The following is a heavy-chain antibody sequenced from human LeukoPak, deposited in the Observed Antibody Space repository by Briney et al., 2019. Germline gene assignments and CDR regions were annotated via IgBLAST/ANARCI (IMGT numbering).Heavy chain of an antibody. CDR3: ARATDISSWYLAY. CDR1: GYTFTGYY. CDR2: INPNSGGT. D-gene: IGHD6-13*01. Sequence: GASVKVSCKASGYTFTGYYMHWVRQAPGQGLEWMGWINPNSGGTNYAQKFQGRVTMTRDTSISTAYMELSSLRSDDTAVYYCARATDISSWYLAYWGQGTLVTVSS. V-gene: IGHV1-2*02. J-gene: IGHJ4*02.